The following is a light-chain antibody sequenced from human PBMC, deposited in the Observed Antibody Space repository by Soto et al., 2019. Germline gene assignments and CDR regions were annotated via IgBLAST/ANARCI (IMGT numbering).Light chain of an antibody. CDR1: QSIGRW. V-gene: IGKV1-5*01. Sequence: DIQMTQSPSTLSAFVGDRVTITCRASQSIGRWLAWYQQKPGKAPKLLIYDASTLESGVPSRFSGSGSGTEFTLTITSLQPDDFATYYCQQFHSYSPTFGQGTKVDIK. CDR2: DAS. J-gene: IGKJ1*01. CDR3: QQFHSYSPT.